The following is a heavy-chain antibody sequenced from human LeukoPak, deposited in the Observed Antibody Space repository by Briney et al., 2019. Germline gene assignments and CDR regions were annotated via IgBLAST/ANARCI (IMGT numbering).Heavy chain of an antibody. Sequence: SETLSLTCSVSGGSITTYYWSWIRQPAGKGLEWIGRIYTSGSTNYNPSLKSRVTISVDTSKNQFSLKLSSVTAADTAVYYCARDKAEVDFWSGPYYYYYMDVWGKGTTVTVSS. CDR1: GGSITTYY. V-gene: IGHV4-4*07. CDR3: ARDKAEVDFWSGPYYYYYMDV. D-gene: IGHD3-3*01. CDR2: IYTSGST. J-gene: IGHJ6*03.